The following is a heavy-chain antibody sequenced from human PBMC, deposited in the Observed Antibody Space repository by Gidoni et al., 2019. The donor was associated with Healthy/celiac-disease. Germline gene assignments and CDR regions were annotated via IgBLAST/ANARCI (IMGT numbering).Heavy chain of an antibody. CDR2: ISSSSSYT. CDR3: ARDGDMVRGVISWFDP. J-gene: IGHJ5*02. D-gene: IGHD3-10*01. Sequence: QVQLVESGGGLVKPGGSLRLSCAASGFTFSDYYMSWIRQAPGKGLEWVSYISSSSSYTNYADSVKGRFTISRDNAKNSLYLQMNSLRAEDTAVYYCARDGDMVRGVISWFDPWGQGTLVTVSS. CDR1: GFTFSDYY. V-gene: IGHV3-11*05.